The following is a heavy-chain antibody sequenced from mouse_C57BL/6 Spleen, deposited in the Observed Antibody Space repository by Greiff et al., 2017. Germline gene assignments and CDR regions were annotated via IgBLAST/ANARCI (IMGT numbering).Heavy chain of an antibody. J-gene: IGHJ4*01. V-gene: IGHV1-69*01. CDR2: IDPSDSYT. Sequence: VQLQQPGAELVMPGASVKLSCKASGYTFTSYWMHWVKQRPGQGLEWIGEIDPSDSYTNYNQKSKGKSTLTVDKSSSTAYMQLSSLTSEDSAVYYCARGYYGSSYGYYAMDYWGQGTSVTVSS. CDR1: GYTFTSYW. CDR3: ARGYYGSSYGYYAMDY. D-gene: IGHD1-1*01.